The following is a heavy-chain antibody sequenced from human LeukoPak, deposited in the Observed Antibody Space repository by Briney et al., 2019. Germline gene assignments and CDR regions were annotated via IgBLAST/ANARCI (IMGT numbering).Heavy chain of an antibody. CDR2: IIPIFGTA. V-gene: IGHV1-69*05. Sequence: ASVKVSCKASGYTFTGYYMHWVRQAPGQGLEWMGGIIPIFGTANYAQKFQGRVTITTDESTSTAYMELSSLRAEDTAVYYCAKDQRIPGIAVAGQFDYWGQGTLVTVSS. CDR1: GYTFTGYY. CDR3: AKDQRIPGIAVAGQFDY. J-gene: IGHJ4*02. D-gene: IGHD6-19*01.